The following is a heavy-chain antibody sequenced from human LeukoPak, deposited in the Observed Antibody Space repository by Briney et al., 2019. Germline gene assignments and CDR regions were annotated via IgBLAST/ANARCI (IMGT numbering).Heavy chain of an antibody. CDR3: ARVWGDAFDI. J-gene: IGHJ3*02. CDR2: IYYSGST. V-gene: IGHV4-39*07. CDR1: GGSISSSSYY. Sequence: SQTLSLTCTVSGGSISSSSYYWGWIRQPPGKGLEWIGSIYYSGSTNYNPSLKSRVTISVDTSKNQFSLKLSSVTAADTAVYYCARVWGDAFDIWGQGTMVTVSS. D-gene: IGHD3-16*01.